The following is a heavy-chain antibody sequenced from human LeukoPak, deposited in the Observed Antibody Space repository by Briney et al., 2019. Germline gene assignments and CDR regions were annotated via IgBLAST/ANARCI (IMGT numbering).Heavy chain of an antibody. CDR3: ARVSPARSIASDY. J-gene: IGHJ4*02. CDR1: GGSISSSSYY. D-gene: IGHD3-22*01. CDR2: IYYGGST. V-gene: IGHV4-31*03. Sequence: PSETLSLTCTVSGGSISSSSYYWGWIRQPPGKGLEWIGYIYYGGSTYYNPSLKSRVTISVDTSKNQFSLKLSSVTAANTAVYYCARVSPARSIASDYWGQGTLVTVSS.